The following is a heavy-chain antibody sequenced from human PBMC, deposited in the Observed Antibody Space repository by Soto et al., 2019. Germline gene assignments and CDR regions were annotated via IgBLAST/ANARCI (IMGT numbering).Heavy chain of an antibody. CDR2: IYYSGST. J-gene: IGHJ5*02. CDR3: ARHFSGRVLRFLEWLPPQMSWFDP. V-gene: IGHV4-39*01. CDR1: GGSISSSSYY. D-gene: IGHD3-3*01. Sequence: PSETLSLTCTVSGGSISSSSYYWGWIRQPPGKGLEWIGSIYYSGSTYYNPSLKSRVTISVDTSKNQFSLKLSSVTAADTAVYYCARHFSGRVLRFLEWLPPQMSWFDPWGQGTLVTVSS.